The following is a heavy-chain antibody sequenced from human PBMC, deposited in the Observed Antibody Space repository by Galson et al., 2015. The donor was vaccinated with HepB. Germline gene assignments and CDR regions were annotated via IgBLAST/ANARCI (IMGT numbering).Heavy chain of an antibody. CDR3: AKDLGYCSSTSCSKYGMDV. V-gene: IGHV3-48*03. CDR2: ISSSGSTI. J-gene: IGHJ6*02. Sequence: SLRLSCAASGFTFSSYEMNWVRQAPGKGLEWVSYISSSGSTIYYADSVKGRFTISRDNAKNSLYLQMNSLRAEDTAVYYCAKDLGYCSSTSCSKYGMDVWGQGTTVTVSS. D-gene: IGHD2-2*01. CDR1: GFTFSSYE.